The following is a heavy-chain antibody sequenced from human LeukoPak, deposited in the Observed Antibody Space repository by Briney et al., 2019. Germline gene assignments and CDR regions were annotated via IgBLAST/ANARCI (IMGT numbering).Heavy chain of an antibody. CDR1: GGSISSGDHY. V-gene: IGHV4-30-4*02. Sequence: SETLSLTCTVSGGSISSGDHYWRWIRQPPGRGLQWNGYIYYSGSTYYNPSLKSRLTISVDTSKNQFSLKLSSVTAADTAVYYCARGLLLCSSTSCYQYYFDYWGQGTLVTVSS. CDR2: IYYSGST. D-gene: IGHD2-2*01. CDR3: ARGLLLCSSTSCYQYYFDY. J-gene: IGHJ4*02.